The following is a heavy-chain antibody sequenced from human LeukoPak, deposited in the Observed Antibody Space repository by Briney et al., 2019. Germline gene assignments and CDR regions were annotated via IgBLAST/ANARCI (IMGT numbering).Heavy chain of an antibody. D-gene: IGHD1-26*01. Sequence: PGGSLRLSCAASGFTFSTYAMSWVRQAAGKGLEWVSLISGSGGGTYYADSVKGRFTISRDNSKSTLSLQMNSLRVEDTATYYCAKGLYSGSPDAFDIWGQGTMVTASS. J-gene: IGHJ3*02. CDR2: ISGSGGGT. CDR3: AKGLYSGSPDAFDI. V-gene: IGHV3-23*01. CDR1: GFTFSTYA.